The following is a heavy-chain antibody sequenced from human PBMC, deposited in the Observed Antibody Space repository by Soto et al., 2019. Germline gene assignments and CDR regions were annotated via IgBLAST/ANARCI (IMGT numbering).Heavy chain of an antibody. J-gene: IGHJ6*02. Sequence: DVHLLESGGGLVQPGGSLRLSCAASGFSFSRYAMIWVRQAPGKGQEWVSGITGSGGTIEYAASVKGRFTISRDNSKNTVDLQMNSLRAEDTAMYYCAKPDGGNPPNGMDVWGQGTTVTVSS. D-gene: IGHD2-15*01. V-gene: IGHV3-23*01. CDR2: ITGSGGTI. CDR1: GFSFSRYA. CDR3: AKPDGGNPPNGMDV.